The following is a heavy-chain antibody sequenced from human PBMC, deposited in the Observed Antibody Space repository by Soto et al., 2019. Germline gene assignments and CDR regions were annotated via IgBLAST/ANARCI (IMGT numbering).Heavy chain of an antibody. J-gene: IGHJ4*02. Sequence: PGGSLRLSCTAASGFTFSRYAMSWVRQAPGKGLEWVSAISASGESTYYGDSVKGRFTISRDNAKNTLYLQMNSLRAEDTAVYYCAVAVAGPTAIGYWGQGTLVTVS. D-gene: IGHD6-19*01. V-gene: IGHV3-23*01. CDR2: ISASGEST. CDR1: GFTFSRYA. CDR3: AVAVAGPTAIGY.